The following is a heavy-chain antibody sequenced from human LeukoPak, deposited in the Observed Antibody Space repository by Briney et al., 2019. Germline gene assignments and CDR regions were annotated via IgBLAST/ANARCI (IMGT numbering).Heavy chain of an antibody. V-gene: IGHV3-30*02. CDR1: GFTFSSYG. CDR3: AKDRTLGYYDSSGLND. CDR2: IRYDGSNK. J-gene: IGHJ4*02. Sequence: GGSLRHSCAASGFTFSSYGMHWVRQAPGKGLEWVAFIRYDGSNKYYADSVKGRFTISRDNSKNTLYLQMNSLRAEDTAVYYCAKDRTLGYYDSSGLNDWGEGTLVTVSS. D-gene: IGHD3-22*01.